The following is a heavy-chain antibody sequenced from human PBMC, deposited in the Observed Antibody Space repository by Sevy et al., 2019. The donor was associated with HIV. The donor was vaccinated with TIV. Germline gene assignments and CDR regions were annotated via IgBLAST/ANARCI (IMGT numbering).Heavy chain of an antibody. CDR1: GFIFSGYW. CDR3: ARAIGAATSY. V-gene: IGHV3-7*03. D-gene: IGHD2-15*01. Sequence: GGSLRLSCAGSGFIFSGYWMHWVRQAPGKGLEWVANINEDGTTKYYLDSVKGRFTISRDNANNSVFLQMNSLRVDDTAVYYCARAIGAATSYWGQGTLVTVSS. J-gene: IGHJ4*02. CDR2: INEDGTTK.